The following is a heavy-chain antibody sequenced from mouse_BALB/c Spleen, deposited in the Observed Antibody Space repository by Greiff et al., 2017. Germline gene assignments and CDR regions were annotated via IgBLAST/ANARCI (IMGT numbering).Heavy chain of an antibody. V-gene: IGHV1-31*01. Sequence: VQLQQSGPELVKPGASVKISCKASGYSFTGYYMHWVKQSHVKSLEWIGRINPYNGATSYNQNFKDKASLTVDKSSSTAYMELHSLTSEDSAVYYCARVRTGYFDVWGAGTTVTVSS. J-gene: IGHJ1*01. CDR1: GYSFTGYY. CDR2: INPYNGAT. CDR3: ARVRTGYFDV.